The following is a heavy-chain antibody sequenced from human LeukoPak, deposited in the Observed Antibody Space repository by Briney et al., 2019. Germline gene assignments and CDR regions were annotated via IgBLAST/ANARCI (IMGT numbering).Heavy chain of an antibody. Sequence: PSETLSLTCTVSGGSISGNYWNWIRQPPGKEVEWIGYVYDSGSTNYNPSLKSRVTISLDTSKNQFSLKLTSVTAADTAVYYCARDPVDQPYWFFDLWGRGTLVTVSS. CDR1: GGSISGNY. V-gene: IGHV4-59*01. D-gene: IGHD2-2*01. CDR3: ARDPVDQPYWFFDL. CDR2: VYDSGST. J-gene: IGHJ2*01.